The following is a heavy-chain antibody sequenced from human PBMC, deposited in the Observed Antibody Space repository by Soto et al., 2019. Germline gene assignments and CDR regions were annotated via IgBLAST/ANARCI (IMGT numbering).Heavy chain of an antibody. CDR2: ISGDGSSI. Sequence: GGSLRLSCAASGFMFSSYWMHWVRQGPGKGLVWVSRISGDGSSISYADSVKGRFTISRDNAKNTLYLQMNNLRDEDTAVYYCARETRRGYSYATNWFDPWGQGTLVTVSS. V-gene: IGHV3-74*01. CDR1: GFMFSSYW. CDR3: ARETRRGYSYATNWFDP. J-gene: IGHJ5*02. D-gene: IGHD5-18*01.